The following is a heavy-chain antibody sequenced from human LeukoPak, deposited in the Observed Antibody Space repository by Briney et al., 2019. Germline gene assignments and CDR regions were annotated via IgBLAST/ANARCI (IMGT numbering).Heavy chain of an antibody. V-gene: IGHV1-18*01. CDR3: ATGEDYYYYMDV. J-gene: IGHJ6*03. Sequence: ASVKVSCKASGYTFTSYGISWVRQAPGQGLEWMGWISVYNGNTNYAQKLQGRVTMTTDTSTSTAYMELRGLRSDDTAVYYCATGEDYYYYMDVWGKGTTVTVSS. CDR2: ISVYNGNT. CDR1: GYTFTSYG. D-gene: IGHD1-14*01.